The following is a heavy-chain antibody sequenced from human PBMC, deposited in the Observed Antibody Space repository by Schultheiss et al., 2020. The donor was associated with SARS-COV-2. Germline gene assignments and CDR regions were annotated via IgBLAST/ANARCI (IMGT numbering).Heavy chain of an antibody. J-gene: IGHJ4*02. CDR1: GFTFSSYC. D-gene: IGHD1-1*01. Sequence: GGSLRLSCAASGFTFSSYCMSWVRQAPGKGLEWVSAISGSGDNTYYADSVKGRFTISRDNSKNTLYLQMNSLRAEDTAVYYCARDLDAFDYWGQGTLVTVSS. V-gene: IGHV3-23*01. CDR3: ARDLDAFDY. CDR2: ISGSGDNT.